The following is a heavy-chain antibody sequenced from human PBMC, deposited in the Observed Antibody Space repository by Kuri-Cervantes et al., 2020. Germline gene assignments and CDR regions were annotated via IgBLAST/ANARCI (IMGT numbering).Heavy chain of an antibody. CDR1: GFSLSTSGVG. CDR3: AHSLTMVRGVIIKGYDY. V-gene: IGHV2-5*02. J-gene: IGHJ4*02. Sequence: SGPTLVKPTQTLTLTCTFSGFSLSTSGVGVGWIRQPPGKALEWLALIYWDDDKRYSPSLKSRLTITTDTSKNQVVLTMTNMDPVDTATYYCAHSLTMVRGVIIKGYDYWGRGPLVTFSS. D-gene: IGHD3-10*01. CDR2: IYWDDDK.